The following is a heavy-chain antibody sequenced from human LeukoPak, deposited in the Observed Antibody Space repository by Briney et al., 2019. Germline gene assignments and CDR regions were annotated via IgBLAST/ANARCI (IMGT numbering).Heavy chain of an antibody. CDR2: MKKDGSEK. V-gene: IGHV3-7*05. CDR1: GFTFSNYW. CDR3: TRDEF. Sequence: GGSLRLSCAGSGFTFSNYWMSWVRQAPGKGLEWVANMKKDGSEKYYVDSVKGRFTISRDNAENSLYLQMDSLRAEDTAVYYCTRDEFWGQGTMVTVSS. J-gene: IGHJ3*01.